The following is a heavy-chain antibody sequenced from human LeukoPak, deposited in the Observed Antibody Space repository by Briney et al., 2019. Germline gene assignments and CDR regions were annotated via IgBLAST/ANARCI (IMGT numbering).Heavy chain of an antibody. V-gene: IGHV3-23*01. Sequence: GGSLRLSCTTSGFTFGDYAMSWVRQAPGKGLEWVSSISGSGSGGSTYYADSVTGRFTISRDNSKNTLYLQLNSLRAEDTAVYYCAKEGNYYDTSGYYLYWGQGTLVTVSS. CDR2: ISGSGSGGST. CDR3: AKEGNYYDTSGYYLY. D-gene: IGHD3-22*01. CDR1: GFTFGDYA. J-gene: IGHJ4*02.